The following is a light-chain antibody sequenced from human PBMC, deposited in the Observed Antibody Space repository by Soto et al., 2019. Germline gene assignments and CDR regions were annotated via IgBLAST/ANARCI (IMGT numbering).Light chain of an antibody. CDR3: QQYGSF. CDR2: GAS. V-gene: IGKV3-20*01. Sequence: EIVLTQSPGTLSLSPGERATLSCRASQSVSSSYLAWYQQKPGQAPRLLIYGASSRATGIPDRFSGSGSGTVFTLTISRLEPEDFALYYCQQYGSFFGPGTKVDIK. J-gene: IGKJ3*01. CDR1: QSVSSSY.